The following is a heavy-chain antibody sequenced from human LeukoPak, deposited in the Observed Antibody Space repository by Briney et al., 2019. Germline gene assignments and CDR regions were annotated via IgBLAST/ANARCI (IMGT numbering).Heavy chain of an antibody. V-gene: IGHV1-18*01. J-gene: IGHJ5*02. CDR3: ARGLFGVVTNWFDL. D-gene: IGHD3-3*01. Sequence: DSVTLACNASGYTFTSYGISWVRQPPGQGLEWMGWISSYNGNTNYAQKLQGRVTLTTDTSTSTAYLELRSLSSDDTAVYYCARGLFGVVTNWFDLWGQGTLVTVSS. CDR1: GYTFTSYG. CDR2: ISSYNGNT.